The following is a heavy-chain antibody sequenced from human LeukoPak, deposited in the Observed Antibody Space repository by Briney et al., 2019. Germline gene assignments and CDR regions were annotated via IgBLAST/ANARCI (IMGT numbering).Heavy chain of an antibody. CDR2: IYSGSNT. J-gene: IGHJ4*02. Sequence: GGSLRLSCAASGFTVSDNYMSWVRQAPGKGLEWVSVIYSGSNTYYADSVKGRFTISRDNSKNTLYRQMNSLRAEDTAVYYCAREKGILELIYWGQGTLVTVSS. D-gene: IGHD3-10*01. CDR3: AREKGILELIY. CDR1: GFTVSDNY. V-gene: IGHV3-66*01.